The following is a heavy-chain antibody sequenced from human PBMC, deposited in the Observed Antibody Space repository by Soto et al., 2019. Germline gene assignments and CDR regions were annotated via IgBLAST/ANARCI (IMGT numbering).Heavy chain of an antibody. CDR3: ARVYCSGGSCPEFDY. J-gene: IGHJ4*02. V-gene: IGHV3-48*02. CDR1: GFTFSSYN. CDR2: ISSSSSAI. Sequence: EVQLVESGGGLVQPGGSLRLSCAASGFTFSSYNMNWVRQAPGKGLEWVSYISSSSSAIYYADSVKGRFTISRDNAKNSLYLQMNSLRDEDTAVYSCARVYCSGGSCPEFDYWGQGTLVTVSS. D-gene: IGHD2-15*01.